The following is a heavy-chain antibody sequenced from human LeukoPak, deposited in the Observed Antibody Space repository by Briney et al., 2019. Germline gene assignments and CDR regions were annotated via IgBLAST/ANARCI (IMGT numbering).Heavy chain of an antibody. V-gene: IGHV4-59*12. Sequence: SETLSLTCTVSGGSISSYYWSWIRQPPGKGLECIGSIYYSGSTYYNPSLKSRVTISIDTSKNQFSLKLSSVTAADTAVYYCARFNGGSYQHYFDYWGQGTLVTVSS. D-gene: IGHD1-26*01. CDR3: ARFNGGSYQHYFDY. CDR2: IYYSGST. CDR1: GGSISSYY. J-gene: IGHJ4*02.